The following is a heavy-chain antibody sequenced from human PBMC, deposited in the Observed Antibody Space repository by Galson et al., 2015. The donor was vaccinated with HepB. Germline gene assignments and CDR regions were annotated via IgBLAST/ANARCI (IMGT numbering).Heavy chain of an antibody. V-gene: IGHV4-59*01. CDR2: IHYTGTT. CDR3: ARRGTASDGAGWFDP. CDR1: GGSISSYS. Sequence: SLTCTVSGGSISSYSWSWIRQSPERGLEWIAYIHYTGTTKYNPSLKSRVTISVDTSWNHLSLRLSSVTAADTAVYYCARRGTASDGAGWFDPWGQGTLVTVSS. J-gene: IGHJ5*02. D-gene: IGHD1/OR15-1a*01.